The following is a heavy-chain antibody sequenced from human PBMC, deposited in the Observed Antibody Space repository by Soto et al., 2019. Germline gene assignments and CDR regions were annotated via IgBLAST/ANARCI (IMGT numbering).Heavy chain of an antibody. J-gene: IGHJ4*02. D-gene: IGHD7-27*01. CDR1: GFTFSSYA. V-gene: IGHV3-30-3*01. CDR3: ARDRGDGPLDY. Sequence: QVQLVESGGGVVQPGRSLRLSCAASGFTFSSYAMHWVRQAPGKGLVWVAVISYDGSNKYYADSVKGRFTISRDNSKNTLYLQMNSLRAEDTAVYYCARDRGDGPLDYWGQGTLVTVSS. CDR2: ISYDGSNK.